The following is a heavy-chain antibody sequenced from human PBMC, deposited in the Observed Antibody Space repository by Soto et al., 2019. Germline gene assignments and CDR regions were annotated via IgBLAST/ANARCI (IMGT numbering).Heavy chain of an antibody. Sequence: QVQLVQSGAEVKKPGSSVKVSYKASGGTFSSYAISWVRQAPGQGLEWMGGIIPIFGTANYAQKIQGRVTITADESTITAYMEQSRLRSEATAVHYCTRGNNCGNSEIYYYSYYGMDVRGQGTTVTVSS. CDR1: GGTFSSYA. J-gene: IGHJ6*02. CDR2: IIPIFGTA. D-gene: IGHD1-1*01. V-gene: IGHV1-69*19. CDR3: TRGNNCGNSEIYYYSYYGMDV.